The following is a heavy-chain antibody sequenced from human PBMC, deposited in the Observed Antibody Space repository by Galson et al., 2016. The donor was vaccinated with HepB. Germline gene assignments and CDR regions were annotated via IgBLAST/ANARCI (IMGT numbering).Heavy chain of an antibody. Sequence: SLRLSCAASGFIFSSCGMSWVRQAPGKGLEWVSTISDSGSNTHYADSVGGRFTISRDHSKNTLYLQMKSLRAEDTAVYYCARVERYSYGYIDYWGPGTLVTVSS. D-gene: IGHD5-18*01. J-gene: IGHJ4*02. CDR1: GFIFSSCG. CDR3: ARVERYSYGYIDY. V-gene: IGHV3-23*01. CDR2: ISDSGSNT.